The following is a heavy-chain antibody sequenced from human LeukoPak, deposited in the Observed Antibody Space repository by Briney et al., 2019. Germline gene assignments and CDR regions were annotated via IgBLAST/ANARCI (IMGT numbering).Heavy chain of an antibody. J-gene: IGHJ4*02. D-gene: IGHD3-22*01. CDR2: XXXDGSST. CDR3: ARETYDSSGYYYFYFDY. V-gene: IGHV3-74*01. CDR1: GFTFSSYW. Sequence: GGSLRLSCAASGFTFSSYWMHXVRQAPGKGLXXXXXXXXDGSSTSYADSVKGRXTISRDNAKNTLYLQMNSLRAEDTAVYYCARETYDSSGYYYFYFDYWGQGTLVTVSS.